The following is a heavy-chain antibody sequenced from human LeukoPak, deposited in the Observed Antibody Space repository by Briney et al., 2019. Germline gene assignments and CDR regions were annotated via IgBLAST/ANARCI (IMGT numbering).Heavy chain of an antibody. J-gene: IGHJ4*02. Sequence: ASAKVSCKASGYTFTSYGISWVRRAPGQGLEWMGWISAYNGNTNYAQKLQGRVTMTTDTSTSTAYMELRSLRSDDTAVYYCARVRTMITFGGVIVIPTKDYWGQGTLVTVSS. CDR2: ISAYNGNT. CDR3: ARVRTMITFGGVIVIPTKDY. V-gene: IGHV1-18*01. CDR1: GYTFTSYG. D-gene: IGHD3-16*02.